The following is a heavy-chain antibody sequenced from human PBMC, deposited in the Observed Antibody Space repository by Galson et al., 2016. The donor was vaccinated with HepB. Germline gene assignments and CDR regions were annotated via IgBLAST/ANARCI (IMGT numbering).Heavy chain of an antibody. D-gene: IGHD2/OR15-2a*01. CDR2: DSMDGRRK. V-gene: IGHV3-30*18. CDR3: AKRHEYCPPVGCSADY. Sequence: SLRLSCAASGFTFNRRGMHWVRQAPGKGLEWVAADSMDGRRKFYADSVKGRFTISRDNSNNILFLQMSSLRVDDPAVYFCAKRHEYCPPVGCSADYWGQGTLVSVSS. CDR1: GFTFNRRG. J-gene: IGHJ4*02.